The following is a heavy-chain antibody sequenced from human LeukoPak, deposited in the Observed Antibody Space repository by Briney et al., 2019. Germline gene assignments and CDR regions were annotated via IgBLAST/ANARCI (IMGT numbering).Heavy chain of an antibody. CDR2: INTDGSST. CDR3: ARDLVEAFDI. Sequence: GGSLRLSCAVSGFSVSSSYMSWVRQAPGKGLVWVSRINTDGSSTSYADSVKGRFTISRDNAKNTLYLQMNSLRAEDTAVYYCARDLVEAFDIWGQGTMVTVSS. J-gene: IGHJ3*02. D-gene: IGHD3-16*01. V-gene: IGHV3-74*01. CDR1: GFSVSSSY.